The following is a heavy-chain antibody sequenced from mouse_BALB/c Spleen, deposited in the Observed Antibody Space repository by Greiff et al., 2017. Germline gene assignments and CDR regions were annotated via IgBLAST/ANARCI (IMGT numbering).Heavy chain of an antibody. CDR3: ARNEGYYSMDY. CDR1: GYTFTSYW. D-gene: IGHD1-2*01. J-gene: IGHJ4*01. V-gene: IGHV1-7*01. CDR2: INPSTGYT. Sequence: VQLQQSGAELAKPGASVKMSCKASGYTFTSYWMHWVKQRPGQGLEWIGYINPSTGYTEYNQKFKDKATLPADKSSSTAYMQLSSLTSEDSAVYYCARNEGYYSMDYWGQGTSVTVAS.